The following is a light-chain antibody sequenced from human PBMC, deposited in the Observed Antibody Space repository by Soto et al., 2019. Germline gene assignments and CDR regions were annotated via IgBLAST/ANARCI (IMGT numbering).Light chain of an antibody. J-gene: IGKJ1*01. CDR3: QQSYNTPRT. Sequence: DIQMTQAPSSLPASVVDRFTITFLASQTIGNYLNWYQQRPGKAPNLLISAASTLQSGVPSRFSGSGSGTDFTLTITSLQPEDFATYYCQQSYNTPRTFGQGTKV. CDR2: AAS. CDR1: QTIGNY. V-gene: IGKV1-39*01.